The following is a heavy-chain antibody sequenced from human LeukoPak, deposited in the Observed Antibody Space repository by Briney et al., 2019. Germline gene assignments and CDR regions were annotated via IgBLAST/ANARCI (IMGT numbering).Heavy chain of an antibody. CDR3: ARNGIGYCSGGSCYSPVY. Sequence: PSETLSLTCTVSGGSISSYYWSWIRQPPGKGLEWIGYIYHSGSTYYNPSLKSRVTISVDRSKNQFSLKLSSVTAADTAVYYCARNGIGYCSGGSCYSPVYWGQGTLVTVSS. CDR2: IYHSGST. CDR1: GGSISSYY. D-gene: IGHD2-15*01. J-gene: IGHJ4*02. V-gene: IGHV4-59*12.